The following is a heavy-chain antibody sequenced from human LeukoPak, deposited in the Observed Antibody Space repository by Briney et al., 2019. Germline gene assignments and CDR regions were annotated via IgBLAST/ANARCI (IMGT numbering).Heavy chain of an antibody. J-gene: IGHJ4*02. Sequence: PGGSLRLSCAASGFTFSSYWMHWVRQAPGKGLVWVSRINSDGSSTSYADSVKGRFTISRDNAKNTLYLQMNSLRAEDTAVYYCARDTDQYGDPYYFDYWGQGTLVTVSS. CDR2: INSDGSST. V-gene: IGHV3-74*01. CDR1: GFTFSSYW. D-gene: IGHD4-17*01. CDR3: ARDTDQYGDPYYFDY.